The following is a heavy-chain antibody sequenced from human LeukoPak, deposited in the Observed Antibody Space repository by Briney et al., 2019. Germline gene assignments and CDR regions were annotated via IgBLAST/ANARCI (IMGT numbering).Heavy chain of an antibody. CDR2: ISYDGSNK. CDR1: GFTVSSNY. Sequence: GGSLRLSCAASGFTVSSNYMSWVRQAPGKGLEWVAVISYDGSNKYYADSVKGRFTISRDNSKNTLYLQMNSLRAEDTAVYHCAKALLGELLPVDYWGQGTLVTVSS. CDR3: AKALLGELLPVDY. V-gene: IGHV3-30*18. D-gene: IGHD3-10*01. J-gene: IGHJ4*02.